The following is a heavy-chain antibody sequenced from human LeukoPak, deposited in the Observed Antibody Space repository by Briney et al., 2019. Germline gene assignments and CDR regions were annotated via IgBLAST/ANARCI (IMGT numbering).Heavy chain of an antibody. D-gene: IGHD2-15*01. CDR2: INHSGST. J-gene: IGHJ6*03. CDR1: GGSFSGYY. V-gene: IGHV4-34*01. Sequence: PSETLSLTCAVYGGSFSGYYWSWIRQPPGKGLEWIGEINHSGSTNYNPSLKSRVTISVDTSKNQFSLKLSSVTAADTAVYYCGRDALVGYFSYYYMYVWGKGTTVTVSS. CDR3: GRDALVGYFSYYYMYV.